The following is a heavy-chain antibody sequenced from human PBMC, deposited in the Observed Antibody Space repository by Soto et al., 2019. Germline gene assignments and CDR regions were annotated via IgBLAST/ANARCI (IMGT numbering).Heavy chain of an antibody. CDR3: ARMGPILSIMRYYSMDV. Sequence: QVQLQESGPGLVKPSETLSLTCSVSGASINTYYWSWIRQPPGKGLEWIGYIYSRGTTNSNPSLKSRVTVSVDTSKNQISLKLTSVTAADTAVYYCARMGPILSIMRYYSMDVWGQGTTVTVSS. CDR2: IYSRGTT. V-gene: IGHV4-59*01. CDR1: GASINTYY. J-gene: IGHJ6*02. D-gene: IGHD3-3*01.